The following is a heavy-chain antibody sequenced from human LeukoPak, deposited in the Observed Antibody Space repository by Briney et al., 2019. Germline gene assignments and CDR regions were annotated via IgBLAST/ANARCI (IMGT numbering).Heavy chain of an antibody. CDR1: GYTFTGYY. Sequence: ASVKVSCKASGYTFTGYYMHWVRQAPGQGLEWMGWINPNSGGTNYAQKFQGRVTTTRDTSISTAYMELSRLRSDDTAVYYCARSLSYDSSGGFDYWGQGTLVTISS. D-gene: IGHD3-22*01. V-gene: IGHV1-2*02. CDR3: ARSLSYDSSGGFDY. J-gene: IGHJ4*02. CDR2: INPNSGGT.